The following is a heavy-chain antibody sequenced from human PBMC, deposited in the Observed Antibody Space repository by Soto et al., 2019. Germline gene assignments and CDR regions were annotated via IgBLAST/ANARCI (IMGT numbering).Heavy chain of an antibody. V-gene: IGHV3-21*01. CDR3: ARLVVVAATHDAFDI. Sequence: GGSLRLSCAASGFTFSSYSMNWVRQAPGKGLEWVSSISSSSSYIYYADSGKGRFTNSGNNAKNPLYLQMNSLGAEDTAVYCWARLVVVAATHDAFDIWGQGTMVTVSS. D-gene: IGHD2-15*01. CDR1: GFTFSSYS. J-gene: IGHJ3*02. CDR2: ISSSSSYI.